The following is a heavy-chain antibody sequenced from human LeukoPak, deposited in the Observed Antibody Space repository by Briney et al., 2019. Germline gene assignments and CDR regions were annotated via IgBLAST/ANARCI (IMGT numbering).Heavy chain of an antibody. D-gene: IGHD6-19*01. Sequence: PSETLSLTCAVYGGSISGHYWSWIRQPPGKGLESIGYIYYSGSTSYDPSLRGRVTMSVDMSKNQFSLKLSSVTAADTAVYYCARGGWSLDYWGQGTLVTVSS. J-gene: IGHJ4*02. CDR3: ARGGWSLDY. CDR2: IYYSGST. CDR1: GGSISGHY. V-gene: IGHV4-59*08.